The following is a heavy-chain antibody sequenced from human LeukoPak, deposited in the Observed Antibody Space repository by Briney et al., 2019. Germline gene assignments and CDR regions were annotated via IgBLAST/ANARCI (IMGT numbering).Heavy chain of an antibody. V-gene: IGHV1-2*02. CDR3: ARDGSITGDSSGYRYYYYYYMDV. D-gene: IGHD3-22*01. CDR1: GYTFTGYY. CDR2: INPNSGGT. J-gene: IGHJ6*03. Sequence: ASVKVSCKASGYTFTGYYMHWVRQAPGQGLEWMGWINPNSGGTNYAQKCQGRVTMTRDTSISTAYMELSRLRSDDTAVYYCARDGSITGDSSGYRYYYYYYMDVWGKGTTVTVSS.